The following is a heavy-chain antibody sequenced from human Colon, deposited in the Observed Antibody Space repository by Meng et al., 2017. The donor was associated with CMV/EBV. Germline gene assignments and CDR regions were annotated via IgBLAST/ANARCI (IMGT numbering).Heavy chain of an antibody. Sequence: GESLKISCAASGFTFSLYGMNWVRQAPGKGLEWVSGITGSGVHTYYADSVKGRFTISRDNSKNTLFLQVNALRAEDTAVYYCAKGAEYSNFWTAPEWGQGTLVTVSS. CDR1: GFTFSLYG. D-gene: IGHD3/OR15-3a*01. CDR3: AKGAEYSNFWTAPE. V-gene: IGHV3-23*01. CDR2: ITGSGVHT. J-gene: IGHJ4*02.